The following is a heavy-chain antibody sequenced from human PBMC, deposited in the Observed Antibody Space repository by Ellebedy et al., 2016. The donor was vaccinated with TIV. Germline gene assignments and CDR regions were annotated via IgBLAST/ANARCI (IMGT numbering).Heavy chain of an antibody. V-gene: IGHV1-69*06. CDR1: GGTFSSYA. D-gene: IGHD3-10*01. CDR2: IIPIFGTA. J-gene: IGHJ4*02. Sequence: SVKVSXXASGGTFSSYAISWVRQAPGQGLEWMGGIIPIFGTANYAQKFQGRVTITADKSTSTAYMELSSLRSEDTAVYYCARSDGSEARELFDYWGQGTLVTVSS. CDR3: ARSDGSEARELFDY.